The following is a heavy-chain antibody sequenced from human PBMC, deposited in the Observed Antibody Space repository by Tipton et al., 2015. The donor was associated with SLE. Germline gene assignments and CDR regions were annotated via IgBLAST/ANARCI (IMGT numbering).Heavy chain of an antibody. V-gene: IGHV1-18*01. J-gene: IGHJ6*03. CDR3: ARTLLDYYYYMDV. CDR2: ISVYNLNT. Sequence: QLVQSGAEIKKPGASVKVSCKASGYTFTSYAISWVRQAPGQGLEWMGWISVYNLNTKYAQKLQGRVTMAIDTSTSTAYMELRSLTSDDTAVYYCARTLLDYYYYMDVWGKGTTVTVSS. CDR1: GYTFTSYA.